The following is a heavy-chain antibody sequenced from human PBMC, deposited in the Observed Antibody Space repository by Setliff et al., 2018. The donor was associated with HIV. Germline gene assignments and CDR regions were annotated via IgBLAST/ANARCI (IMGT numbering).Heavy chain of an antibody. V-gene: IGHV4-4*08. CDR3: ARSVPRYCSGGSCYPPLFDY. Sequence: PSETLSLTCTVSGGSITSYYWNWIRQSPGKGLEWIGRIWTSGSTNYNPSLKSRVTISVDTSKNQFSLKLSSVTAADTAVYYCARSVPRYCSGGSCYPPLFDYWGQGTLVTVSS. CDR2: IWTSGST. CDR1: GGSITSYY. J-gene: IGHJ4*02. D-gene: IGHD2-15*01.